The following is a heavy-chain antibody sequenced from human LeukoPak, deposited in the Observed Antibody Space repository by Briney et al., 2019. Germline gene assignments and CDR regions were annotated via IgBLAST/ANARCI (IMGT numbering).Heavy chain of an antibody. Sequence: ASVKVSCKASVYTFTGYYIHWVRQAPGQGREWVGWIIPNSGGTNYAQKFQGRVTMTRDTSISTAYMELSRLRSDDTAVYYCARDENYDSSGYLFDYWGQGTLVTVSS. CDR2: IIPNSGGT. V-gene: IGHV1-2*02. J-gene: IGHJ4*02. CDR1: VYTFTGYY. CDR3: ARDENYDSSGYLFDY. D-gene: IGHD3-22*01.